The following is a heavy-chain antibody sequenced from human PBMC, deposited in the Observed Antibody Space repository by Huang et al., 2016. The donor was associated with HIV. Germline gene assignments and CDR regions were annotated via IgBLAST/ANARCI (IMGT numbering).Heavy chain of an antibody. CDR1: GDSFTSLP. D-gene: IGHD3-22*01. V-gene: IGHV1-69*01. CDR3: ATSTPMLGESGGWSGKVVITENVPYVD. J-gene: IGHJ4*02. Sequence: QVHLVQSGAEVKKPGSSVKVSCKASGDSFTSLPINWVRQAPGQGLEWVGGLVPMLDSATYEQKCRGRVTSSADESTSTSYMELSRLRSDDTAMYYCATSTPMLGESGGWSGKVVITENVPYVDWGQGTLVTVSS. CDR2: LVPMLDSA.